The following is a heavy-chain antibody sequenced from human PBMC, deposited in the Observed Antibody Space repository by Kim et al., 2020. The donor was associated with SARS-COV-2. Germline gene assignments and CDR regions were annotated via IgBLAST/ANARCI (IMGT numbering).Heavy chain of an antibody. CDR2: FYYSGST. Sequence: SETLSLTCTVSGGSISSGGYYWSWILQHPGKGLEWIGYFYYSGSTHNNPSPKSRVTISVDTSKNQFSLKLCSVTAADTAVYYCARGIPGVYFDYWGQGTLFTVSS. D-gene: IGHD2-2*02. V-gene: IGHV4-31*03. CDR3: ARGIPGVYFDY. CDR1: GGSISSGGYY. J-gene: IGHJ4*02.